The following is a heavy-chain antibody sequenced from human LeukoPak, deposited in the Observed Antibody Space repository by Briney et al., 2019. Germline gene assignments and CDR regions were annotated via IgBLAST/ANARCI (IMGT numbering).Heavy chain of an antibody. J-gene: IGHJ4*02. CDR2: ISGSGTST. Sequence: GGSLRLSCAASGFTFSGYAMSWVRQAPGKGLEWVSIISGSGTSTYYADSVKGRFTISRDNSKNTLYLQINSLRVEDTAVYYCVKTPDHRGYFAAFDYWGQGTLVTVSS. D-gene: IGHD3-22*01. CDR3: VKTPDHRGYFAAFDY. V-gene: IGHV3-23*01. CDR1: GFTFSGYA.